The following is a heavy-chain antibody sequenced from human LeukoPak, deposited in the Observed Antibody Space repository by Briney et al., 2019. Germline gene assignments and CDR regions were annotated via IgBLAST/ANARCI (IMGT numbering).Heavy chain of an antibody. CDR2: IYYGGST. J-gene: IGHJ6*02. CDR3: ARRSHCTGDSCYPV. V-gene: IGHV4-39*01. Sequence: SETLSLTCTVSADSMTSSNHYWVWIRQPPGKGLEWIGSIYYGGSTYYNPSLKSRVTISQDTSKSQFSLKVNTVTAADTAVYHCARRSHCTGDSCYPVWGQGTTVTVSS. CDR1: ADSMTSSNHY. D-gene: IGHD2-15*01.